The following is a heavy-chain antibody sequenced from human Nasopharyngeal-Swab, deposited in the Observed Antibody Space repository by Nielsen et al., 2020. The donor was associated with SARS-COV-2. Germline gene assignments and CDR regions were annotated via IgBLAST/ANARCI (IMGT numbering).Heavy chain of an antibody. J-gene: IGHJ4*02. CDR2: LYWNDDN. Sequence: GSTMMTPPQTGTPACTFSGFSLGTTQTGVQWSRQPLGKAPEWLAPLYWNDDNRYSPSLRSRNTITKDTSKNQVVLTMTNMDPSDTSTYYCVRSSCWRLDSWGQGSLVTVSS. V-gene: IGHV2-5*01. CDR3: VRSSCWRLDS. CDR1: GFSLGTTQTG. D-gene: IGHD2-2*01.